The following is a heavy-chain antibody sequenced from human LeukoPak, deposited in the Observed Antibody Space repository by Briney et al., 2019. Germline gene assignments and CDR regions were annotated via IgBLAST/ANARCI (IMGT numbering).Heavy chain of an antibody. V-gene: IGHV4-39*07. J-gene: IGHJ6*03. CDR3: ARTNYYDSSGYSPYYYYYMDV. D-gene: IGHD3-22*01. CDR1: GASISGSGYY. Sequence: SETLSLTCAVSGASISGSGYYWGWIRQPPGKGLEWIGRISTIGSTNYNPSLKSRVTISVDTSKNQFSLKLSSVTAADTAVYYCARTNYYDSSGYSPYYYYYMDVWGKGTTVTISS. CDR2: ISTIGST.